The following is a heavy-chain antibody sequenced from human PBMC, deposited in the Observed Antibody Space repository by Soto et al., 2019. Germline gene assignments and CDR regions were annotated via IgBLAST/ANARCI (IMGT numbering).Heavy chain of an antibody. D-gene: IGHD5-12*01. CDR1: GVTFTNDI. CDR3: VRDSPIGSTYSGYDGIDY. CDR2: IIPLLDIA. J-gene: IGHJ4*02. V-gene: IGHV1-69*08. Sequence: QVQLVQSGAEVKKPGSSVKVSCKASGVTFTNDIITWVRQDPGQGLEWMGRIIPLLDIANYAQKFQGRVTLTADKSTSTAYMELNSLRSEATAVYYCVRDSPIGSTYSGYDGIDYWGKGTLVTVSS.